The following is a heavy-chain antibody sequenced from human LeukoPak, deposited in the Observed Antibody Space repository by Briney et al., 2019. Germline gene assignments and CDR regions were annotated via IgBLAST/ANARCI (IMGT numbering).Heavy chain of an antibody. CDR2: IIPILGIA. D-gene: IGHD5-18*01. CDR3: AAAMVPPYGMDV. J-gene: IGHJ6*02. V-gene: IGHV1-69*04. Sequence: SVKVSCKASGGTFSSYAISWVRQAPGQGLEWMGRIIPILGIANYAQKFQGRVTITADKSASTAYMELSSLRSEDTAVYYCAAAMVPPYGMDVWGQGTTVTVSS. CDR1: GGTFSSYA.